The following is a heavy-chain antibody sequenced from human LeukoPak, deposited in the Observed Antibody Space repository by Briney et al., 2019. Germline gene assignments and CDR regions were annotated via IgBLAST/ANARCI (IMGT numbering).Heavy chain of an antibody. CDR1: GFTFSSYS. CDR2: ISSSSSYI. D-gene: IGHD1-26*01. V-gene: IGHV3-21*01. Sequence: GGSLRLSCAASGFTFSSYSMNWVRQAPGKGLEWVSSISSSSSYIYYADSVKGRFTISRDNAKNSLYLQMNSLRAEDTAVYYCARARYSGSYWDVRRGNYWGQGTLVTVSS. CDR3: ARARYSGSYWDVRRGNY. J-gene: IGHJ4*02.